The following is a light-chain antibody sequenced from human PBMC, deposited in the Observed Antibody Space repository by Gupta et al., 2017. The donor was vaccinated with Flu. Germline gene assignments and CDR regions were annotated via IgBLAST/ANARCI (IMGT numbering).Light chain of an antibody. V-gene: IGKV1D-16*01. Sequence: DIKMPQSPSSLSASVGDRVTITCRASQDIRTWLAWYQQKPEKAPKSLLYAASNVQSGVPSRFSGGRSGTEFTLTIISMQPEDFATYYCQQKNSLPPTFGRGTKVEIK. CDR1: QDIRTW. CDR2: AAS. J-gene: IGKJ4*01. CDR3: QQKNSLPPT.